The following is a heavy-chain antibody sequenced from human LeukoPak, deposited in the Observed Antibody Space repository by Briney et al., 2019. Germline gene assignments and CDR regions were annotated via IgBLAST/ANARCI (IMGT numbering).Heavy chain of an antibody. CDR2: IYYNGST. J-gene: IGHJ4*02. CDR3: ARHALPYYYDTYFDY. D-gene: IGHD3-22*01. V-gene: IGHV4-39*01. CDR1: GGSISSSSYY. Sequence: PSETLSLTCTVSGGSISSSSYYWGWIRQPPGKGLEWIGSIYYNGSTYYNPSLKSRVTISVDTSKNQFSLKLSSVTAADTAVYYCARHALPYYYDTYFDYWGQGTLVTVSS.